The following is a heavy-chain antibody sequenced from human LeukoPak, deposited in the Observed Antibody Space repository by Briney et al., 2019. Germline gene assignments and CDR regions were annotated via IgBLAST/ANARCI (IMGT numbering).Heavy chain of an antibody. V-gene: IGHV1-2*02. CDR2: INPKSGGT. D-gene: IGHD6-13*01. CDR1: GYTFTSYA. CDR3: ARGSGSSWFDY. J-gene: IGHJ4*02. Sequence: ASVEVSCKASGYTFTSYAMNWVRQAPGQGLEWMGWINPKSGGTKYAQKFQGRVTLTGDTSISTDYMEMSSLTSDDTAVYYCARGSGSSWFDYWGQGTLVTVSS.